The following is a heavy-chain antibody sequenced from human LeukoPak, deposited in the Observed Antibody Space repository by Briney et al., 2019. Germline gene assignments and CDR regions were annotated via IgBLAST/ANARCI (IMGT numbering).Heavy chain of an antibody. Sequence: SETLSLTCAVYGGSFSGYYRSWIRQPPGKGLEWIGEINHSGSTNYNPSLKSRVTISVDTSKNQFSLKLSSVTAADTAVYYCARLRFYFDYWGQGTLVTVSS. J-gene: IGHJ4*02. D-gene: IGHD4-17*01. CDR1: GGSFSGYY. CDR2: INHSGST. CDR3: ARLRFYFDY. V-gene: IGHV4-34*01.